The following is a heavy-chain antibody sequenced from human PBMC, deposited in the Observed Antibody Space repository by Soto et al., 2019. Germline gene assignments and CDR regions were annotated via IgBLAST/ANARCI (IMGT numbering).Heavy chain of an antibody. V-gene: IGHV1-69*04. J-gene: IGHJ6*03. Sequence: GASVKVSCKASGGTFSSYTISWVRQAPGQGLEWMGRIIPILGIANYAQKFQGRVTITADKSTSTAYMELSSLRSEDMAVYYCARDLDSYGLSNPMDVWGKGTTVTVSS. CDR2: IIPILGIA. CDR1: GGTFSSYT. D-gene: IGHD5-18*01. CDR3: ARDLDSYGLSNPMDV.